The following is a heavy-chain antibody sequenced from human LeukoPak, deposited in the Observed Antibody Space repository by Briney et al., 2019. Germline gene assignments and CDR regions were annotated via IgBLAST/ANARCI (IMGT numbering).Heavy chain of an antibody. CDR1: KFTFSHYG. CDR2: IWNDGSSQ. J-gene: IGHJ4*02. CDR3: AKDAERGFDYSNSLDK. Sequence: GGSLRLSCAASKFTFSHYGMHWVRQAPGKGLEWVAVIWNDGSSQYYADSVKGRFTVSRDNSQKTLYLQMNGLRPEDTAVYYCAKDAERGFDYSNSLDKWGQGTLVTVPS. D-gene: IGHD4-11*01. V-gene: IGHV3-33*06.